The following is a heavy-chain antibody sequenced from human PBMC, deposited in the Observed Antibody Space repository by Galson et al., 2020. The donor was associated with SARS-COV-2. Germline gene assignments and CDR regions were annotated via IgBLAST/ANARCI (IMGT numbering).Heavy chain of an antibody. Sequence: SETLSLTCTVSGGSITSGGYYWTWIRQHPGKGLEWIGYIYYSGSTYYNPSLMSRITISVDTSKNQFSLKLSSVTAADTAMYYCARTVTATLDYFDYWGQGTLVTVSS. CDR1: GGSITSGGYY. V-gene: IGHV4-31*03. CDR3: ARTVTATLDYFDY. CDR2: IYYSGST. J-gene: IGHJ4*02. D-gene: IGHD2-15*01.